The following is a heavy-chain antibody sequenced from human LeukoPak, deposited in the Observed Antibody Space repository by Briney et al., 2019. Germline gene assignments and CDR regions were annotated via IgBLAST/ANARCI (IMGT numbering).Heavy chain of an antibody. D-gene: IGHD4-17*01. V-gene: IGHV3-7*01. J-gene: IGHJ4*02. CDR3: ARDYGDYEGYFDY. Sequence: GGSLRLSCAASGFTFSSYWMSWVRQAPGKGLEWVANIKQDGSEKYYVDSVKARFTICRDNAKNTLYLQMNRLRAEDTAVYYCARDYGDYEGYFDYWDQGTLVTVSS. CDR1: GFTFSSYW. CDR2: IKQDGSEK.